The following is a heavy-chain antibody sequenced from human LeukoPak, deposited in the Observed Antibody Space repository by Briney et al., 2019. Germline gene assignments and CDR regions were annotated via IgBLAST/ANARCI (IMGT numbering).Heavy chain of an antibody. Sequence: GGSLRLSFSASGFTVIGYWMTSVRAPPGRGLECVAHIKQDGSEKYYVDSVKGRFTISRDNAKNSLYLQMNSLRAEDTAVYYCARSRAAAGTAALDIWGQGTMVTVSS. J-gene: IGHJ3*02. V-gene: IGHV3-7*04. CDR2: IKQDGSEK. D-gene: IGHD6-13*01. CDR3: ARSRAAAGTAALDI. CDR1: GFTVIGYW.